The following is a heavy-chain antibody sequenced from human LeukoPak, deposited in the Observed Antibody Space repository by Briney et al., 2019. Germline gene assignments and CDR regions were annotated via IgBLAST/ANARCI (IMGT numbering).Heavy chain of an antibody. Sequence: SETLSLTCTVSGGAISTYYWTWIRQPPGKGLEWIGYIYSSGNTNYNPSLSSRVTISLDTSKNQFSLMLRSLTAADTAVYYCARRYTASPGERFDYWGQGILVTVSS. CDR2: IYSSGNT. D-gene: IGHD2-2*02. CDR3: ARRYTASPGERFDY. CDR1: GGAISTYY. V-gene: IGHV4-59*08. J-gene: IGHJ4*02.